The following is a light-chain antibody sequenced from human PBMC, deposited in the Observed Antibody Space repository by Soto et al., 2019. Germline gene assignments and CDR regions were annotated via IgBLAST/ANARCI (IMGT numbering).Light chain of an antibody. CDR3: QQYGSSPRT. Sequence: EIVLTQSPATLSLSPGERATLSCRASQSVSSNLAWYQQKPGQAPRLLIYAASTRATGIPARFSGSGSGTEFTLTISRLEPEDFAVYYCQQYGSSPRTFGQGTKVDIK. CDR1: QSVSSN. CDR2: AAS. V-gene: IGKV3-20*01. J-gene: IGKJ1*01.